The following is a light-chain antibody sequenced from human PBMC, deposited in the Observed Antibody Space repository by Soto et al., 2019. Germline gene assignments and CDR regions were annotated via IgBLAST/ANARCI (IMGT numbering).Light chain of an antibody. V-gene: IGKV1-39*01. CDR3: QQSYSTPLT. CDR1: QSISNY. Sequence: DIQMTQSSSSLSASVGDRVTITCRASQSISNYLNWYQQKPGKAPKFLIYAASSLQSGVPSRFSGRGSGTDFTLTISSLQPEDCAIYYCQQSYSTPLTFGGGTKVEIK. J-gene: IGKJ4*01. CDR2: AAS.